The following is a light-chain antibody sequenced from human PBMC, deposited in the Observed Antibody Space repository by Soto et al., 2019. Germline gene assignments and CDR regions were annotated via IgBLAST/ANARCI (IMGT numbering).Light chain of an antibody. J-gene: IGKJ5*01. CDR3: LHRMNWPLT. V-gene: IGKV3-11*01. Sequence: EIVLTQSPGTLALSPGARAILSCMASETVSSYLLWYQQKPGQDPRLLIYDASERATGIPARFSGSGSETDFTLTISSLEPEDFGVYYCLHRMNWPLTFGQGTRLEIK. CDR1: ETVSSY. CDR2: DAS.